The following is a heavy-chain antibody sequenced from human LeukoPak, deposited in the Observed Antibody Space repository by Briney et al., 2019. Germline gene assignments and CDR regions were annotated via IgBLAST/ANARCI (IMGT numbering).Heavy chain of an antibody. CDR3: ARDGTSTDDY. J-gene: IGHJ4*02. Sequence: ASVKVSCKASGYTFSNFGISWVRQAPGQGLEWMGWISGNNDNPNHGQKFQGRLTVTTDSSTSTAYMKLRNLRSDDTAVYYCARDGTSTDDYWGQGTLVTVSS. CDR2: ISGNNDNP. D-gene: IGHD2-2*01. CDR1: GYTFSNFG. V-gene: IGHV1-18*01.